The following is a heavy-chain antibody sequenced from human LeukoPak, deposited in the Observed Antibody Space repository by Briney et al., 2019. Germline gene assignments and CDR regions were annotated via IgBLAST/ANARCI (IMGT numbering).Heavy chain of an antibody. J-gene: IGHJ4*02. CDR2: IGTAGDT. CDR3: ARDRGPHWDSSGYLFDY. CDR1: GFTFSSYG. D-gene: IGHD3-22*01. Sequence: GGSLRLSCAASGFTFSSYGMHWVRQATGKGLEWVSAIGTAGDTYYPGSVKGRFTISRENAKNSLYLQMNSLRAGDTAVYYCARDRGPHWDSSGYLFDYWGQGTLVTVSS. V-gene: IGHV3-13*01.